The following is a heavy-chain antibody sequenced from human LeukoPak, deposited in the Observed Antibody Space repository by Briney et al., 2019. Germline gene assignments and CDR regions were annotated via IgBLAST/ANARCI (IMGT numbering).Heavy chain of an antibody. CDR3: ARRTYYYDSSGYYSEGYYGMDV. D-gene: IGHD3-22*01. Sequence: ASVKVSCKASGYTFTSYDINWVRQATGQGLEWMGWVNPNSGNTGYAQKFQGRVTMTRNTSISTAYMELSSLRSEDTAVYYCARRTYYYDSSGYYSEGYYGMDVWGQGTTVTVSS. CDR1: GYTFTSYD. CDR2: VNPNSGNT. J-gene: IGHJ6*02. V-gene: IGHV1-8*01.